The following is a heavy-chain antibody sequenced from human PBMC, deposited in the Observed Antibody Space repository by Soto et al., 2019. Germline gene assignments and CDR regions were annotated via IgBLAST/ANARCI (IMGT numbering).Heavy chain of an antibody. CDR3: ARGGIAIFGLVTLLDV. CDR2: IYYSGST. CDR1: GGSISSYY. J-gene: IGHJ6*04. D-gene: IGHD3-3*01. Sequence: PSETLSLTCTVSGGSISSYYWSWIRQPPGKGLEWIGYIYYSGSTNYNPSLKSRVTISVDTSKNQFSLKLSSVTAADTAVYYCARGGIAIFGLVTLLDVWGKGTTVTVSS. V-gene: IGHV4-59*01.